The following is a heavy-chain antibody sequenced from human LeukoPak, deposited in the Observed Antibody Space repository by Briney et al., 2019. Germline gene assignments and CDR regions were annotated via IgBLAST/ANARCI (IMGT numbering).Heavy chain of an antibody. J-gene: IGHJ3*02. CDR3: AAEASAWSAFDI. CDR1: GFTFSSYS. V-gene: IGHV3-74*01. Sequence: GGSLRLSCAASGFTFSSYSMNWVRQAPGKGLVWVSQTDSDGRSTGYADPVKGRFTVSRDNAKNTVYMQMNSLRAEDTAVYYCAAEASAWSAFDIWGQGTMVTVSA. D-gene: IGHD6-19*01. CDR2: TDSDGRST.